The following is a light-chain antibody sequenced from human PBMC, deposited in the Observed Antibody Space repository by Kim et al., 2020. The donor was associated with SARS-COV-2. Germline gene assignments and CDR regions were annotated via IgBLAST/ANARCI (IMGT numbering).Light chain of an antibody. Sequence: QAVVTQEPSVTVSPGGTVTLTCASSTGAVTSGYYPNWFQQKPGQAPRALVYSTNYKHSWTPARFSGSLVGGRAALTLSNVQPEDEAEYYCLLYDAGVYVFGTGTKVTVL. V-gene: IGLV7-43*01. CDR2: STN. CDR3: LLYDAGVYV. J-gene: IGLJ1*01. CDR1: TGAVTSGYY.